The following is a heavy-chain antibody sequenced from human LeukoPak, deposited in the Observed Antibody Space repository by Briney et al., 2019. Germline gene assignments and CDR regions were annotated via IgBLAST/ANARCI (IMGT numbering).Heavy chain of an antibody. CDR2: ISGSGGNT. V-gene: IGHV3-23*01. J-gene: IGHJ4*02. CDR1: EFTFSSYA. D-gene: IGHD3-22*01. CDR3: AKDDPPYYYDSSGYSQFDY. Sequence: GGSLRLSCAASEFTFSSYAMSWVRQAPGKGLEWVSTISGSGGNTYYADSVKGRFTISRDNSKNTLYLQMNSLRAEDTAVYYCAKDDPPYYYDSSGYSQFDYWGQGTLVTVSS.